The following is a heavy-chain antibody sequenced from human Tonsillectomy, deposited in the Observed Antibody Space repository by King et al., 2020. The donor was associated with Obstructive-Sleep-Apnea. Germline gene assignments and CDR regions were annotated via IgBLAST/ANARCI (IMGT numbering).Heavy chain of an antibody. D-gene: IGHD5-12*01. CDR1: ADSISNYY. CDR2: MDYSGNT. V-gene: IGHV4-59*08. J-gene: IGHJ4*02. Sequence: QLQESGPGLVKPSETLSLTCTVSADSISNYYWSWIRQPPGKGLEWIWYMDYSGNTNYSPSLKSRVTISLDTSKIQFSLRLSSLTAADTAVYYCARHCGVEDSGGYGDYFDYWGQGTLVTVSS. CDR3: ARHCGVEDSGGYGDYFDY.